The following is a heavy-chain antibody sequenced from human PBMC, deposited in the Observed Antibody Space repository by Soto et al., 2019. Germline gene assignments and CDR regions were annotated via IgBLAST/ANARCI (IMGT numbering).Heavy chain of an antibody. D-gene: IGHD5-12*01. V-gene: IGHV3-9*03. CDR1: GFTFDDYA. J-gene: IGHJ3*01. Sequence: EVQLVESGGGLVQPGRSLRLSCAASGFTFDDYAMHWVRQVPGKGLEWVSGISWNSDSIGYADSVKGRFTISRDNAKNSLYLEMNSLRAEDMAFYYCSKDYNGYVSHDAFDVWGQGTMVTVSS. CDR3: SKDYNGYVSHDAFDV. CDR2: ISWNSDSI.